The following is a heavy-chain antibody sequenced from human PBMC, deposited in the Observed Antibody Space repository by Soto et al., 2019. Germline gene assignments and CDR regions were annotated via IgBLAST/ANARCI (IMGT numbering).Heavy chain of an antibody. D-gene: IGHD6-13*01. J-gene: IGHJ6*02. V-gene: IGHV3-48*01. CDR3: AREKLAAAGHYYYYYGMDV. CDR2: ISSSSSTI. Sequence: GGSLRLSCAASGFTFSSYSMNWVRQAPGKGLEWVSYISSSSSTIYYADSVKGRFTISRDNAKNTLYLQMNSLRAEDTAVYYCAREKLAAAGHYYYYYGMDVWGQGTTVTVSS. CDR1: GFTFSSYS.